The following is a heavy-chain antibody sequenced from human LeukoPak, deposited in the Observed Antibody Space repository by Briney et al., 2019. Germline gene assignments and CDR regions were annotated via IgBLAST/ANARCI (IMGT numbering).Heavy chain of an antibody. CDR2: ISGSGGTT. J-gene: IGHJ4*02. V-gene: IGHV3-23*01. D-gene: IGHD6-19*01. CDR1: GFTFSSYA. Sequence: QPGGSLRLSCAASGFTFSSYAMSWVRQAPGKGLEWVSVISGSGGTTYYADSVKGQFTISRDNSKSTLYLQMNTLRAEDTAVYYCAKDRLAPSPQYYFDYWGQGTLVTVSS. CDR3: AKDRLAPSPQYYFDY.